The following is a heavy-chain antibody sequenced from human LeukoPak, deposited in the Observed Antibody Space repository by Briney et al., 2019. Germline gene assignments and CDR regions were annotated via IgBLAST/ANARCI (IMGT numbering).Heavy chain of an antibody. Sequence: SETLSLTCTVSGGSISSSSYYWGWIRQPPGKGLEWIGSIYYSGSTYYNPSLKSRVTISVDTSKNQFSLKLSSVTAADTAVYYCARDYCSSTSCYVSLYYYYGMDVWGQGTTVTVSS. CDR2: IYYSGST. D-gene: IGHD2-2*01. CDR1: GGSISSSSYY. CDR3: ARDYCSSTSCYVSLYYYYGMDV. J-gene: IGHJ6*02. V-gene: IGHV4-39*07.